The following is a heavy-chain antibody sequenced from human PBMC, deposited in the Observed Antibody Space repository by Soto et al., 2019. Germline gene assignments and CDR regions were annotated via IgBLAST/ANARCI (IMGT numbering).Heavy chain of an antibody. Sequence: GGSLRLSCAASGIPSSRYGMHWVRQAPGKGLEWLAVISYDGVNKYYADSVKGRSTISRDNSKNTVYLQINNLRAEDTAVYYCAREGRYRDFWSGPYSLYYYGMAVWARGSTVTVSS. D-gene: IGHD3-3*01. CDR3: AREGRYRDFWSGPYSLYYYGMAV. J-gene: IGHJ6*02. V-gene: IGHV3-30*03. CDR2: ISYDGVNK. CDR1: GIPSSRYG.